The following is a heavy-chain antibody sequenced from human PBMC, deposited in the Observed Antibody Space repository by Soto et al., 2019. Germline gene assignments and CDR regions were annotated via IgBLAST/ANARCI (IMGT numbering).Heavy chain of an antibody. Sequence: SETLSLTCAVYGGSFSGYYWSWIRQPPGKGLEWIGEINHSGSTNYNPSLKSRVTISVDTSRNQFSLKLSSVTAADTAVYYCARRGSSYYYYYMDVWGKGTTVTVSS. J-gene: IGHJ6*03. CDR2: INHSGST. CDR1: GGSFSGYY. CDR3: ARRGSSYYYYYMDV. V-gene: IGHV4-34*01. D-gene: IGHD6-13*01.